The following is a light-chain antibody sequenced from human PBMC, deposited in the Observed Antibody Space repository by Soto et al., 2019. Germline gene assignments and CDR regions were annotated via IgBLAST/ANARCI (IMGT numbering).Light chain of an antibody. CDR1: SSNIGAGYD. CDR2: GNS. Sequence: QSALTQPPSVSGAPGQRVTISCTGSSSNIGAGYDVHWYQQLPGTAPKLLIYGNSNRPSGVPDRFSGSKSGNSASLAITGLQAEDEADYYCQSYDSSLSAVFGTGTKVTVL. J-gene: IGLJ1*01. CDR3: QSYDSSLSAV. V-gene: IGLV1-40*01.